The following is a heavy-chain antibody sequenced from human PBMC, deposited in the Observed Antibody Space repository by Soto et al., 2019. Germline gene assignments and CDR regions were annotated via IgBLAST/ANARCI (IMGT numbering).Heavy chain of an antibody. Sequence: GGSLRLSCAASGFTFSSYGMNWVRQAPGKGLEWVSGISGSGGSTYYADSVKGRFTISRENSKNTLYLQMNSLRAEDTAVYYCAKRSAAGPFDSWGQGTLVTVSS. J-gene: IGHJ4*02. CDR3: AKRSAAGPFDS. D-gene: IGHD6-13*01. CDR1: GFTFSSYG. CDR2: ISGSGGST. V-gene: IGHV3-23*01.